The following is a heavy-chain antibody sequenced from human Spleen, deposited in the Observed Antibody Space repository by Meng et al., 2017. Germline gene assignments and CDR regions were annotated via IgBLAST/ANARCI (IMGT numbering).Heavy chain of an antibody. CDR3: AGEQSYYDNNSGYFMGWIDP. Sequence: GSLRLSFTASGGPISNYYWTWLRQPPGKGLEWSGYIYYSGTTDDNPALKSRATISVDTSKNQFCLKLSSVTAADTDVYYCAGEQSYYDNNSGYFMGWIDPWGQGTLVTVSS. J-gene: IGHJ5*01. D-gene: IGHD3-22*01. CDR1: GGPISNYY. V-gene: IGHV4-59*01. CDR2: IYYSGTT.